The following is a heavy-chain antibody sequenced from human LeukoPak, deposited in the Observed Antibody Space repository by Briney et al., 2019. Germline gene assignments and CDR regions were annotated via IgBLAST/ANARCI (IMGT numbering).Heavy chain of an antibody. J-gene: IGHJ6*02. CDR2: ISYDGSDK. CDR1: GFTFSSYA. V-gene: IGHV3-30-3*01. D-gene: IGHD3-10*01. CDR3: ARGREYYYYYNGMDV. Sequence: GGSLRLSCAASGFTFSSYAIHWVRQAPGKGLEWVAVISYDGSDKYYADSVKGRFTISRDNSKNTLYLQMNSLRAGDTAVYYCARGREYYYYYNGMDVWGQGTTVTVSS.